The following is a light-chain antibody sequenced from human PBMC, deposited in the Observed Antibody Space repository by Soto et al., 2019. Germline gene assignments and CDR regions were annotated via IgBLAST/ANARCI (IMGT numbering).Light chain of an antibody. CDR1: QSVGSNY. V-gene: IGKV3-20*01. J-gene: IGKJ3*01. Sequence: EIVLTQSPGTLSLSPGYRATLSCRASQSVGSNYLAWYQQKPGQAPRLLIYDASSRATGIPDRFSGSGSGTDFTLTISRLEPEDFAVYYCQQYTSSPFTFGPGTKVDIK. CDR2: DAS. CDR3: QQYTSSPFT.